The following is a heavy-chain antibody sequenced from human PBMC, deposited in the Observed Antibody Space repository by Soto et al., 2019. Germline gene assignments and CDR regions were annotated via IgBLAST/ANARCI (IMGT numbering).Heavy chain of an antibody. CDR2: IRCGGSNK. Sequence: HPGGSLRLSCAASGFTFSSYGMHWVRQAPGKGLGWVAVIRCGGSNKYYADSVKGRFTISRDNSKNTLYLQMNSLRAEDTAVYYCAKVFPVGYCSSTSCYPFDYWGQGTLVTVSS. J-gene: IGHJ4*02. V-gene: IGHV3-33*06. CDR3: AKVFPVGYCSSTSCYPFDY. D-gene: IGHD2-2*01. CDR1: GFTFSSYG.